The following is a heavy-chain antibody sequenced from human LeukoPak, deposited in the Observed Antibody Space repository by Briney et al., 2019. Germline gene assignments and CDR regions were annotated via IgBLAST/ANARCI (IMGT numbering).Heavy chain of an antibody. CDR1: GGSISSGGYY. V-gene: IGHV4-31*03. J-gene: IGHJ4*02. D-gene: IGHD1-26*01. Sequence: SETLSLTCTVSGGSISSGGYYWSWIRQHPGKGLEWIGYIYYSGSTYYNPSLKSRVTISVDTSKNQFSLKLSSVTAADTAVYYCARVPSVGANPFDYWGQGTLVTVSS. CDR3: ARVPSVGANPFDY. CDR2: IYYSGST.